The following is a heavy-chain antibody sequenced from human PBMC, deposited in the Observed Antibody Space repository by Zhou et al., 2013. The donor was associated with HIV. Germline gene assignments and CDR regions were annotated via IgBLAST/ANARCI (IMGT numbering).Heavy chain of an antibody. J-gene: IGHJ6*03. CDR3: VRVGWPYYDFFRGYFKPYYYYMDI. CDR1: GGSFSEYS. D-gene: IGHD3-3*01. CDR2: IDRGGSA. V-gene: IGHV4-34*01. Sequence: QVQLRQWGAGLLKPSETLSLTCALYGGSFSEYSWGWIRQTPGKGLAWIGHIDRGGSASYHPSLKSRVIISIDTSKNQFSLKLTSVTAADTALYYCVRVGWPYYDFFRGYFKPYYYYMDIWDMGTTVTVSS.